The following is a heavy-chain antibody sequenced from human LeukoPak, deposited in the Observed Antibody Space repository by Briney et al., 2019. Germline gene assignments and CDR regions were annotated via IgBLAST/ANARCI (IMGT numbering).Heavy chain of an antibody. Sequence: GGSLRLSCAASGFTFSSYSMSWVRQAPGKGLEWVSSISSSSSYIYYADSVKGRFTISRDNAKNSLYLQMNSLRAEDTAVYYCARAHLLYYFDYWGQGTLVTVSS. CDR1: GFTFSSYS. CDR2: ISSSSSYI. J-gene: IGHJ4*02. V-gene: IGHV3-21*01. CDR3: ARAHLLYYFDY.